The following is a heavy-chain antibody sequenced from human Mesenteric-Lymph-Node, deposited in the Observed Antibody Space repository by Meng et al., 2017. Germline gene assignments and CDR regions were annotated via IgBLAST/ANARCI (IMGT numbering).Heavy chain of an antibody. CDR2: ISYDGSNK. V-gene: IGHV3-30*04. J-gene: IGHJ4*02. CDR3: ARVRGDY. CDR1: GFTFSSYA. Sequence: QVQLGESGGGVVQPGRSLRLSCAASGFTFSSYAMHWVRQAPGKGLEWVAVISYDGSNKYYADSVKGRFTISRDNSKNTLYLQMNSLRAEDTAVYYCARVRGDYWGQGTLVTVSS. D-gene: IGHD3-10*01.